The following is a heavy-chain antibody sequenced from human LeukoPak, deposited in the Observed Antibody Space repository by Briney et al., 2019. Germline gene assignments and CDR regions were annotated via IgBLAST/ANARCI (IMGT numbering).Heavy chain of an antibody. CDR3: ARTYSSGWYPGAFDI. Sequence: SETLSLTCTVSGGSISSGGYYWSWIRQHPGKGLEWIGYIYYSGSTYYNPSLKSRVTISVDTSKNQFSLKLSSVTAADTAVYYCARTYSSGWYPGAFDIWGQGTMVTVS. J-gene: IGHJ3*02. CDR1: GGSISSGGYY. V-gene: IGHV4-31*03. D-gene: IGHD6-19*01. CDR2: IYYSGST.